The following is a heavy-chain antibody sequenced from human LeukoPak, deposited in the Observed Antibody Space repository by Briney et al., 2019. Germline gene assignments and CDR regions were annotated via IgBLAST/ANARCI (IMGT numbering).Heavy chain of an antibody. V-gene: IGHV1-18*01. J-gene: IGHJ4*02. Sequence: GASVKVSCKASGYTFTSYGISWVRQAPGQGLEWMGWISAYNGNTNYAQKLQGRVTMTTDTSTSTAYMELRSLRSEDTAVYYCARAYPSGYDILTGYYHFDYWGQGTLVTVSS. D-gene: IGHD3-9*01. CDR1: GYTFTSYG. CDR2: ISAYNGNT. CDR3: ARAYPSGYDILTGYYHFDY.